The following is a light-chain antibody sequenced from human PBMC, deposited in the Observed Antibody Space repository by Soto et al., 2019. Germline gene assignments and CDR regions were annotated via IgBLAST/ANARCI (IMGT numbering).Light chain of an antibody. V-gene: IGKV1-5*01. Sequence: DIQMTQSPSSLFASVGGRVTVACRSSQSMISYLAWYPQKPGKAPKLLIYDASSLESGVPSRFSGSGSGTEFTLTISSLQPDDFATYYCQQYNSYAWTFGQGTKVDI. CDR3: QQYNSYAWT. CDR2: DAS. CDR1: QSMISY. J-gene: IGKJ1*01.